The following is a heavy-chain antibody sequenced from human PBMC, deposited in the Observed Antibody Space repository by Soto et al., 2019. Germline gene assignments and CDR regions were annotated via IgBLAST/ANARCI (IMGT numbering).Heavy chain of an antibody. CDR1: GFTFSSYG. Sequence: VGSLRLSCAASGFTFSSYGMHWVRQAPGKGLEWVAVIWYDGSNKYYADSVKGRFTISRDNSKNTLYLQMNSLRAEDTAVYYCARDYYDSPMGLYAFDIWGQGTMVTVSS. D-gene: IGHD3-22*01. CDR3: ARDYYDSPMGLYAFDI. V-gene: IGHV3-33*01. J-gene: IGHJ3*02. CDR2: IWYDGSNK.